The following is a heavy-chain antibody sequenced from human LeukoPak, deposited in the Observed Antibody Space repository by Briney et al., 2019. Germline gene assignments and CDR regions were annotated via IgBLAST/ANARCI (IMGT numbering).Heavy chain of an antibody. CDR1: GYTFTTYY. D-gene: IGHD3-10*01. Sequence: GASVKVSCKASGYTFTTYYIHWVRQAPGQGLEWMGWISPNSGGTNYAQNFQGRVTLTRDTSITTAYMELSRLTSDDAAVYYCATEAPSDCFDYWGQGTLVTVSS. J-gene: IGHJ4*02. CDR2: ISPNSGGT. CDR3: ATEAPSDCFDY. V-gene: IGHV1-2*02.